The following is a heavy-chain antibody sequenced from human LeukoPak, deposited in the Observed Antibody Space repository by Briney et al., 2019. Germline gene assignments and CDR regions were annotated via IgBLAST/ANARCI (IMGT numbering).Heavy chain of an antibody. CDR2: INPNSGGT. V-gene: IGHV1-2*02. CDR1: GYTFTGYY. D-gene: IGHD4-17*01. CDR3: ARPGYGDDWYFDL. J-gene: IGHJ2*01. Sequence: ASVKVSFKASGYTFTGYYMHWVRQAPGQGLEWMGWINPNSGGTNYAQKFQGRVTMTRDTSISTAYMELSRLRSDDTAEYYCARPGYGDDWYFDLWGRGTLVTVSS.